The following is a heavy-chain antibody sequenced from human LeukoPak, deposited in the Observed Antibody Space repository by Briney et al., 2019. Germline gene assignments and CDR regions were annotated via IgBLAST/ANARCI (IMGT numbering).Heavy chain of an antibody. CDR1: GYSFTDYH. Sequence: ASVKVSCKTSGYSFTDYHIHWVRQAPGQGVEWMGWINPNSGVTNSAQKFQGRVTMTRDTSISIAHMELSRLRSDDTAVYYCARRDCSSTNCLYYFDDWGQGTLVTVSS. CDR3: ARRDCSSTNCLYYFDD. D-gene: IGHD2-2*01. V-gene: IGHV1-2*02. J-gene: IGHJ4*02. CDR2: INPNSGVT.